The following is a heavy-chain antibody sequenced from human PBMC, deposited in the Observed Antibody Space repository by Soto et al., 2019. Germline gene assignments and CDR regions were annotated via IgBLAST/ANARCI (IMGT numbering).Heavy chain of an antibody. D-gene: IGHD6-19*01. V-gene: IGHV4-59*01. Sequence: SETLSLTCTVSGGSISSYYWSWIRQPPGKGLEWIGYIYYSGSTNYNPSLKSRVTISVDTSKNQFSLKLSSVTAADTAVYYCATRILAYSSGWGAFDIWGQGTMVTVSS. CDR3: ATRILAYSSGWGAFDI. CDR2: IYYSGST. CDR1: GGSISSYY. J-gene: IGHJ3*02.